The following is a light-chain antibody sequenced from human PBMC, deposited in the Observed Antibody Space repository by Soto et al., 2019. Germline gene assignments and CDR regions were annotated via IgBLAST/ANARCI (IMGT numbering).Light chain of an antibody. CDR1: QSVSSS. Sequence: EVVFTQSPCTLSLSPLERSTLSCMASQSVSSSFLAWYQHKPGQPPRLLIYGASTRVTGIPARFSGSGSGTEFTLTISSLQSEDFALYYCQQYDKWPWTFGQGTKVDIK. CDR2: GAS. V-gene: IGKV3-15*01. CDR3: QQYDKWPWT. J-gene: IGKJ1*01.